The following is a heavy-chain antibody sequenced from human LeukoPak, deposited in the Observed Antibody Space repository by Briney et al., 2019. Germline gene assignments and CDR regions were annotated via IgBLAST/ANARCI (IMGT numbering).Heavy chain of an antibody. CDR1: GGSISSYY. CDR3: ARGYYGDYGEDY. D-gene: IGHD4-17*01. Sequence: SETLSLTCTVSGGSISSYYWSWIRQPPGRGLEWIGYIYYSGSTNYNPSLKIRVTISVDTSKNQFSLKLSSVTAADTAVYYCARGYYGDYGEDYWGQGTLVTVSS. CDR2: IYYSGST. V-gene: IGHV4-59*01. J-gene: IGHJ4*02.